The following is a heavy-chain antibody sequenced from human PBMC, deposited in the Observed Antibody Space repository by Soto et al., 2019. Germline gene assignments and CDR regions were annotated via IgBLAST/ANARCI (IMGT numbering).Heavy chain of an antibody. CDR2: IYYSGST. D-gene: IGHD5-18*01. Sequence: PSETLSLTCTVSGGSISSYYWSWIRQPPGKGLEWIGYIYYSGSTNYNPSLKSRVTISVDTSKNQFSLKLSSVTAADTAVYYCARGGYSYGPKNFDYWGQGTLVTVSS. CDR1: GGSISSYY. V-gene: IGHV4-59*01. CDR3: ARGGYSYGPKNFDY. J-gene: IGHJ4*02.